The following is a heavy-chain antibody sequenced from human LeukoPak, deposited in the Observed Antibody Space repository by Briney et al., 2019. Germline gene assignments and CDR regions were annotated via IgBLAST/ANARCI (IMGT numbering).Heavy chain of an antibody. Sequence: PGGSLRLSCAASGFTFSSYWMSWVRQAPGKGLEWVANIKQDGSEKYYVDSVKGRFTISRDNAKNSLYLQMNSLRAEDTAVYYCASHSSSWYPGNAFDIWGQGTMVTVSS. CDR2: IKQDGSEK. CDR1: GFTFSSYW. D-gene: IGHD6-13*01. J-gene: IGHJ3*02. CDR3: ASHSSSWYPGNAFDI. V-gene: IGHV3-7*01.